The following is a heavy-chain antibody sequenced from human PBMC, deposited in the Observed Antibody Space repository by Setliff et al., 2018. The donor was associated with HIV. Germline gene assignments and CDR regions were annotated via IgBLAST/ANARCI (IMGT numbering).Heavy chain of an antibody. CDR1: GGSISSGTYY. D-gene: IGHD3-22*01. Sequence: SETLSLTCSVSGGSISSGTYYWGWIRQPPGKGLEWIGSMSHSGSTLYNPSLKSRVTISVDTSNNHFSLKLRSVTAADTAVYYCARDSRHDTSGYYYFDSWGQGTLVTVSS. CDR2: MSHSGST. V-gene: IGHV4-39*07. J-gene: IGHJ4*02. CDR3: ARDSRHDTSGYYYFDS.